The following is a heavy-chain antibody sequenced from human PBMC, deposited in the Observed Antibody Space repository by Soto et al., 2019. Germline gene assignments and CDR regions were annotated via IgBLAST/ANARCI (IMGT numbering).Heavy chain of an antibody. D-gene: IGHD2-21*01. V-gene: IGHV4-31*03. CDR2: IYHSGST. Sequence: QVQLQESGPGLVKPSQTLSLTCTVSGDSISRGGYYWNWLRQHPRKGLEWIGYIYHSGSTIYNPSLKSRVTISVDTSKNRLSLELSNVTAADTAFYYCARDGAGAYGLGWFDPWGQGILVTVSS. CDR3: ARDGAGAYGLGWFDP. CDR1: GDSISRGGYY. J-gene: IGHJ5*02.